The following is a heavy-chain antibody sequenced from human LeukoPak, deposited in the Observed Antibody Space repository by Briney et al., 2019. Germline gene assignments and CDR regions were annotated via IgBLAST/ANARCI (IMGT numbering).Heavy chain of an antibody. J-gene: IGHJ4*02. CDR2: IRESGGST. V-gene: IGHV3-23*01. CDR3: AKVAAAASDY. Sequence: GGSLRLSCVASGFTFSSYAMSWVRQAPGKGLEWVSAIRESGGSTHYADSVKGRFTISRDNSKNTLYLQMNSLRAEDTAVYYCAKVAAAASDYWGQGTLVTVSS. D-gene: IGHD6-13*01. CDR1: GFTFSSYA.